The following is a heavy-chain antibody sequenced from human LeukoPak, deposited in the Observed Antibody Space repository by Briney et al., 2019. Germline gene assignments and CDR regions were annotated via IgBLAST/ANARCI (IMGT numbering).Heavy chain of an antibody. CDR3: ARLDYSTAPVNY. J-gene: IGHJ4*02. CDR2: IYPGDSET. D-gene: IGHD4-11*01. Sequence: GESLKISCKGSGYRFTSYWIGWVRQMPGKGLEWMGIIYPGDSETRYSPSFQGQVTISADKSISTAYLQWGSLKASDTAMYYCARLDYSTAPVNYWGQGTLVTVSS. CDR1: GYRFTSYW. V-gene: IGHV5-51*01.